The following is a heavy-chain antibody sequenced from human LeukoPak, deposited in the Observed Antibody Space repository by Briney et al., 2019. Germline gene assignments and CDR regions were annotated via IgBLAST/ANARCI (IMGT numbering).Heavy chain of an antibody. V-gene: IGHV3-23*01. CDR2: ISGSGAGT. CDR3: AKMVREFYTISYYFDY. J-gene: IGHJ4*02. Sequence: GGSLRLSCAASGFTFSGYAMNWVRQAPGKGLEWVSGISGSGAGTYYADSVKGRFTISRDNSKNTLYLQMNSLRADDTAVYYCAKMVREFYTISYYFDYWGQGALVTVSS. CDR1: GFTFSGYA. D-gene: IGHD2-8*01.